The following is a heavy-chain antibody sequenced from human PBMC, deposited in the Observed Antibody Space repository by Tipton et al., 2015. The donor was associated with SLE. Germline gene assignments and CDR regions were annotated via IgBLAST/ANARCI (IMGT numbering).Heavy chain of an antibody. CDR1: GGSFSGYY. Sequence: LSLTCAVYGGSFSGYYWSWIRQPPGKGLEWVSYISSSSSYTNYADSVKGRFTISRDNAKNSLYLQMNSLRAEDTAVYYCARGRSSGSYYFDYWGQGTLVTVSS. V-gene: IGHV3-11*06. CDR2: ISSSSSYT. J-gene: IGHJ4*02. D-gene: IGHD6-19*01. CDR3: ARGRSSGSYYFDY.